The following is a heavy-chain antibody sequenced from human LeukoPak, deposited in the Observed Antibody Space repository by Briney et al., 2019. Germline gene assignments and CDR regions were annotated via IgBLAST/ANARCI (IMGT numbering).Heavy chain of an antibody. CDR1: GFTFSSYA. CDR2: ISYDGSNK. CDR3: ATPDKEDIRRFDH. V-gene: IGHV3-30*01. Sequence: GRSLRLSCAASGFTFSSYAMHWIRQAPGKGLEWVAVISYDGSNKYYADSVKGRFTISRDDSKNTLYLQMNSLRAEDTAVYYCATPDKEDIRRFDHWGQGTLVTVSS. D-gene: IGHD2-15*01. J-gene: IGHJ4*02.